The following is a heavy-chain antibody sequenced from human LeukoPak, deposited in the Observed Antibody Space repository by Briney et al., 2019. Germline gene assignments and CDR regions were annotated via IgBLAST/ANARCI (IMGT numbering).Heavy chain of an antibody. Sequence: GASVKLSCTASGGTFSSYAISWMRQAPGQGLEWMGGIIPIFGTANYAQKFQGRVTITADESTSTAYMELSSLRSEDTAVYYCARGRGRYFDWLSYYYYYMDVWGKGTTVTVSS. V-gene: IGHV1-69*13. CDR2: IIPIFGTA. J-gene: IGHJ6*03. CDR1: GGTFSSYA. D-gene: IGHD3-9*01. CDR3: ARGRGRYFDWLSYYYYYMDV.